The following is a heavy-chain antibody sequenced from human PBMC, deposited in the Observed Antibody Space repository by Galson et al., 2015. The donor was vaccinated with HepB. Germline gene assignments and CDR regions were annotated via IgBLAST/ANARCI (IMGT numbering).Heavy chain of an antibody. J-gene: IGHJ4*02. CDR1: GFTFSSYG. V-gene: IGHV3-30*18. CDR2: ISYDGSNK. CDR3: AKVSGSGYSDFDY. Sequence: SLRLSCAASGFTFSSYGMPWVRQAPGKGLEWVAVISYDGSNKYYADSVKGRFTVSRDNSKNTLYLQMNSLRAEDTAVYYCAKVSGSGYSDFDYWGQGTLVTVSS. D-gene: IGHD3-22*01.